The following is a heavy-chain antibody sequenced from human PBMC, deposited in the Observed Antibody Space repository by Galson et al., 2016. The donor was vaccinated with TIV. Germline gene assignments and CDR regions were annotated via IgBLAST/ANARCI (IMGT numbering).Heavy chain of an antibody. D-gene: IGHD2-8*02. V-gene: IGHV3-33*08. J-gene: IGHJ4*02. CDR3: ARDFRTGKYCDY. CDR2: IGHDGNWK. CDR1: GFTFSNYW. Sequence: SLRLSCAASGFTFSNYWMSWVCQAPGKGLEWVAIIGHDGNWKGYADSVKGRFTVSRDNSKNMLFLEMSSPRVEETAVYYCARDFRTGKYCDYWGQGTLVTVSA.